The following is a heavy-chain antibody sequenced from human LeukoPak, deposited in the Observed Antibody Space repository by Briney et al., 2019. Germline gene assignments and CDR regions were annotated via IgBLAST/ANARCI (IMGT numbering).Heavy chain of an antibody. Sequence: GGSLRLSCAVSGFSFTTYAMSWVRRAPGKGLEWVAGILASGDTTYHAESVKGRFTISRDSFKNTLYLQMNSLRPEDTAVYYCAKEGDYYGSGSYRDGFDIWGQGTRATVSS. V-gene: IGHV3-23*01. CDR1: GFSFTTYA. CDR2: ILASGDTT. CDR3: AKEGDYYGSGSYRDGFDI. J-gene: IGHJ3*02. D-gene: IGHD3-10*01.